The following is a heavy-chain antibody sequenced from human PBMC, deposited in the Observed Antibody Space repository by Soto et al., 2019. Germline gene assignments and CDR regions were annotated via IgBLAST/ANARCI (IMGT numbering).Heavy chain of an antibody. D-gene: IGHD2-15*01. J-gene: IGHJ5*01. CDR2: IYHSGST. CDR1: GGSIGSGGYS. Sequence: SETLSLTCAVSGGSIGSGGYSWSGILHPPGKGLEWIGYIYHSGSTYYNPSLKSRVTISVDRSKNQFSLKLNSVTAADTAVYYCARGLDQVSHCSGGYCYPHGFDPWGQGTLVTVSS. CDR3: ARGLDQVSHCSGGYCYPHGFDP. V-gene: IGHV4-30-2*01.